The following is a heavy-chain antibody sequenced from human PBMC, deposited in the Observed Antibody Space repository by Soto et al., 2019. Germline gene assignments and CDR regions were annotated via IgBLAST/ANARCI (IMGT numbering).Heavy chain of an antibody. V-gene: IGHV3-23*01. J-gene: IGHJ4*02. CDR2: ISGSGGST. D-gene: IGHD6-13*01. Sequence: GGSLRLSCAASGFTFSSYAMSWVRQAPGKGLEWVSAISGSGGSTYYADSVKGRFTISRDNSKNTLYLQMNSLRAEDTAVYYCAKGHHIIQPQRPEHGQGSSWYIFDYWGQGTLVTVSS. CDR3: AKGHHIIQPQRPEHGQGSSWYIFDY. CDR1: GFTFSSYA.